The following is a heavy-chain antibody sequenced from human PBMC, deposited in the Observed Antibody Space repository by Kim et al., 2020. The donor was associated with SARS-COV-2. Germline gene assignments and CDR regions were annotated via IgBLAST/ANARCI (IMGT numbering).Heavy chain of an antibody. J-gene: IGHJ3*02. CDR3: ARAAAAGYDAFDI. V-gene: IGHV3-13*01. Sequence: YPGSVKGRFTISRENAKNSLYLQMNSLRAGDMAVYFCARAAAAGYDAFDIWGQGTMVTVSS. D-gene: IGHD6-13*01.